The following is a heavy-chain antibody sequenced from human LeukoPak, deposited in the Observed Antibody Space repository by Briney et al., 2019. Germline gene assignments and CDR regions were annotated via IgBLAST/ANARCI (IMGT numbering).Heavy chain of an antibody. CDR3: ARRREVVAASDP. CDR1: GYSFTTYW. J-gene: IGHJ5*02. D-gene: IGHD2-15*01. Sequence: GESLKISCKDSGYSFTTYWIAWVRQMPGKGLEWMGIIYPGDSDTTYSPSFQGQVTISADKSISTAYLQWSSLKASDTAMYYCARRREVVAASDPWGQGTLVTVSS. V-gene: IGHV5-51*01. CDR2: IYPGDSDT.